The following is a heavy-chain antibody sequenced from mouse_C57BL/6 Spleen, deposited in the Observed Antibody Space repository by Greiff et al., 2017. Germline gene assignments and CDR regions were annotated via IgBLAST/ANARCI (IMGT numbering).Heavy chain of an antibody. V-gene: IGHV5-9*01. CDR3: ARRAQATEFAY. Sequence: DVKLVESGGGLVKPGGSLKLSCAASGFTFSSYTMSWVRQTPEKRLEWVATISGGGGNTYYPDSVKGRFTISRDNAKNTLYLQMSSLRSEDTALYYCARRAQATEFAYWGQGTLVTVSA. CDR2: ISGGGGNT. J-gene: IGHJ3*01. CDR1: GFTFSSYT. D-gene: IGHD3-2*02.